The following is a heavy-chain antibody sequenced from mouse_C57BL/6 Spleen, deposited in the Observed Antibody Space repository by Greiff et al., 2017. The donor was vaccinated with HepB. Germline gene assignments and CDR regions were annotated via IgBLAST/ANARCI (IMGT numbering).Heavy chain of an antibody. Sequence: QLVESGPGMVKPSQSLSLTCTVTGYSITSGYDWHWIRHFPGNKLEWMGYISYSGSTNYNPSLKSRISITHDTSKNHFFLKLNSVTTEDTATYYCARAYYGSSFFDYWGQGTTLTVSS. CDR1: GYSITSGYD. CDR2: ISYSGST. CDR3: ARAYYGSSFFDY. J-gene: IGHJ2*01. V-gene: IGHV3-1*01. D-gene: IGHD1-1*01.